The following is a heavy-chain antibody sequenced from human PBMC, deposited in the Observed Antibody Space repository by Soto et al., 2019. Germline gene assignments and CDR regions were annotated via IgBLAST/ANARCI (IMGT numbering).Heavy chain of an antibody. CDR1: GYSFTSYW. V-gene: IGHV5-10-1*01. Sequence: GESLKTSRKGSGYSFTSYWISRVRQMPGKGLEWMGRIVPSDSYTNYSPSFQGHVTISADKSISTAYLQWSSLKASDTAMYYCARRGAPWDYYYGMDVWGQGTTVTVSS. J-gene: IGHJ6*02. CDR3: ARRGAPWDYYYGMDV. D-gene: IGHD1-26*01. CDR2: IVPSDSYT.